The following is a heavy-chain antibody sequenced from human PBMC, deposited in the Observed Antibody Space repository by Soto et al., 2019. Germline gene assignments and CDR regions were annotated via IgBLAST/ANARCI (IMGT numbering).Heavy chain of an antibody. CDR2: INPNSGGT. Sequence: ASVKVSCKASGDTFTGYYMRWVRQAPGQGLEWMGWINPNSGGTNYAQKFQGWVTMTRDTSISTAYMELSRLRSDDTAGYYCARDQGYCSSTSCSPNYGMDVWGQGTTVTVSS. CDR3: ARDQGYCSSTSCSPNYGMDV. D-gene: IGHD2-2*01. J-gene: IGHJ6*02. V-gene: IGHV1-2*04. CDR1: GDTFTGYY.